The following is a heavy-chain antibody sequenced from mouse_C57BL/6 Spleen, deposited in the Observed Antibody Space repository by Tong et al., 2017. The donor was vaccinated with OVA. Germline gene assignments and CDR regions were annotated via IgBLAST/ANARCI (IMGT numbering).Heavy chain of an antibody. J-gene: IGHJ4*01. Sequence: EVRLQESGGDLVKPGGSLKLSCAASGFTFSSYGMSWVRQTPDKRLEWVATISSGGSYTYYPDSVKGRFTISRDNAKNTLYLQMSHLKSEDTAMYYCARWGNYAMDYWGQGTSVTVSS. CDR1: GFTFSSYG. D-gene: IGHD2-1*01. CDR3: ARWGNYAMDY. CDR2: ISSGGSYT. V-gene: IGHV5-6*01.